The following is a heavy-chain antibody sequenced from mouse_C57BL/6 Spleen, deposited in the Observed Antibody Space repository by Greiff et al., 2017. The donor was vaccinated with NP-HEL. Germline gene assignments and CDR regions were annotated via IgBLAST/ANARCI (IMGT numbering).Heavy chain of an antibody. CDR1: GYTFTDYY. D-gene: IGHD4-1*01. CDR2: INPNNGGT. V-gene: IGHV1-26*01. CDR3: ARANWDDYFDY. J-gene: IGHJ2*01. Sequence: VQLQQSGPELVKPGASVKISCKASGYTFTDYYMNWVKQSHGKSLEWIGDINPNNGGTSYNQKFKGKATLTVDKSSSTAYMELRSLTSEDSAVYYCARANWDDYFDYWGQGTTLTVSS.